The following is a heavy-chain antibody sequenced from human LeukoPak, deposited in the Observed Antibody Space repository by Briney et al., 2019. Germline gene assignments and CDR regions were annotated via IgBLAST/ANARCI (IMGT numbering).Heavy chain of an antibody. CDR3: TCDPNWVFDN. Sequence: PSETLSLTCAVSGYSISSGYYWGWIRQPPGKGLEWIGSIYQSGTTHYNPSLKSRVTISVDTSKNQFSLKLSSVTAADTAVYYCTCDPNWVFDNWGQGTLVTVSS. CDR2: IYQSGTT. V-gene: IGHV4-38-2*01. D-gene: IGHD7-27*01. J-gene: IGHJ4*02. CDR1: GYSISSGYY.